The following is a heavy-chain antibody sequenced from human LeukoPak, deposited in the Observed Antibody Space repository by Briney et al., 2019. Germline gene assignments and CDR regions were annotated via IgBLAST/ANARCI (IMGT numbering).Heavy chain of an antibody. J-gene: IGHJ5*02. D-gene: IGHD5-18*01. Sequence: ASVKVSCKASGYTFTSYGISCVRQAPGQGLEWMGWISAYNGNTNYAQKLQGRVTMTTDTSTSTAYMELRSLRSDDTAVYYCARGALVDTDMVLFDPWGQGTLVTVSS. V-gene: IGHV1-18*04. CDR3: ARGALVDTDMVLFDP. CDR2: ISAYNGNT. CDR1: GYTFTSYG.